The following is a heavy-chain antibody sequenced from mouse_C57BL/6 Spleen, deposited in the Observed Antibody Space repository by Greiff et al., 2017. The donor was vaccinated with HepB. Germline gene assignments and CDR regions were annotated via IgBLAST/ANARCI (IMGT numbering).Heavy chain of an antibody. J-gene: IGHJ3*01. D-gene: IGHD2-4*01. CDR1: GFTFTDYY. CDR3: ARLGYDYEFAY. CDR2: IRNKANGYTT. V-gene: IGHV7-3*01. Sequence: EVKLVESGGGLVQPGGSLSLSCAASGFTFTDYYMSWVRQPPGKALEWLGFIRNKANGYTTEYSASVKGRFTISRDNSQSILYLQMNALRAEDSATYYCARLGYDYEFAYWGQGTLVTVSA.